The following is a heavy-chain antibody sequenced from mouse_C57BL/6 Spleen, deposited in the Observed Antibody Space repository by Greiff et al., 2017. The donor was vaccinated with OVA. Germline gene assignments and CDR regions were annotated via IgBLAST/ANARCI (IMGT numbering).Heavy chain of an antibody. CDR3: ARAVVEAYYFDY. V-gene: IGHV14-2*01. J-gene: IGHJ2*01. D-gene: IGHD1-1*01. CDR1: GFNIKDYY. Sequence: VHVKQSGAELVKPGASVKLSCTASGFNIKDYYMHWVKQRTEQGLEWIGRIDPEDGETKYAPKFQGKATITADTSSNTAYLQLSSLTSEDTAVYYCARAVVEAYYFDYWGQGTTLTVSS. CDR2: IDPEDGET.